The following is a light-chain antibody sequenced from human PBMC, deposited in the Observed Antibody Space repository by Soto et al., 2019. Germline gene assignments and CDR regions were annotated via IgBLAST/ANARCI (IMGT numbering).Light chain of an antibody. V-gene: IGLV2-14*01. CDR2: EVS. CDR3: SSYTTTSSLAI. Sequence: QSALTQPASVSGSPGQSITISCTGTSSDIGDYDFVSWYQQHPDKAPKLIIYEVSNRPSGISNRFSGSKSGNTASLTVSGLQADDEADYYCSSYTTTSSLAIFGGGTQLTVL. J-gene: IGLJ2*01. CDR1: SSDIGDYDF.